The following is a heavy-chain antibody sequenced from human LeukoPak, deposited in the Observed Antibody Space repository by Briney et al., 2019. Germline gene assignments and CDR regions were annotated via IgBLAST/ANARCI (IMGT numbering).Heavy chain of an antibody. CDR3: ARAGGSTVSHSDY. Sequence: GGSLRLSCAAAGFTFSSYTMNWVRQAPGKGLEWVSSITSSSTYIYYADSVKGRFTISKDNAKNSLYLQMNSLRAEDTAVYYCARAGGSTVSHSDYWGQGTLVTVSS. D-gene: IGHD4-17*01. CDR1: GFTFSSYT. J-gene: IGHJ4*02. V-gene: IGHV3-21*01. CDR2: ITSSSTYI.